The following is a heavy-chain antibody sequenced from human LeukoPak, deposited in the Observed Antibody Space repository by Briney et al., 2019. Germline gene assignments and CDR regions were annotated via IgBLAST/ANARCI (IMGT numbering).Heavy chain of an antibody. CDR2: INWNGGST. CDR1: GFTFDDYG. V-gene: IGHV3-20*04. CDR3: ARRLWFGELPDDAFDI. D-gene: IGHD3-10*01. Sequence: GGSLRLSCAASGFTFDDYGMSWVRQAPGKGLEWVSGINWNGGSTVYADSVKGRFTISRDNAKNSLYLQMNSLRAEDTAVYYCARRLWFGELPDDAFDIWGQGTMVTVSS. J-gene: IGHJ3*02.